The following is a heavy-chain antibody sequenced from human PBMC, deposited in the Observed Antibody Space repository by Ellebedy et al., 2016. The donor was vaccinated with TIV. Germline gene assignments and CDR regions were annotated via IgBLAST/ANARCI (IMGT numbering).Heavy chain of an antibody. V-gene: IGHV1-2*04. CDR2: INPNSGGT. CDR1: RYTFTGYY. J-gene: IGHJ6*02. CDR3: ARAPDYYYGMDV. Sequence: ASVKVSXKASRYTFTGYYMHWVRQAPGQGLEWMGWINPNSGGTNYAQKFQGWVTMTRDTSISTAYMELSSLRSEDTAVYYCARAPDYYYGMDVWGQGTTVTVSS.